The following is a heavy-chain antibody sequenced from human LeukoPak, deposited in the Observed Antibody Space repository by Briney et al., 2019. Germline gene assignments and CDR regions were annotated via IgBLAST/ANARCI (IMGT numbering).Heavy chain of an antibody. V-gene: IGHV4-39*01. Sequence: SETLSLTCTLSGGSISSSSYYWGWIRQPPGKGLEWIGSIYYSGSTYYNPSLKSRVTISVDTSKNQFSLKLSSVTAADTAVYYCARQDCSSTSCYLFGDFDYWGQGTLVTVSS. CDR2: IYYSGST. CDR3: ARQDCSSTSCYLFGDFDY. D-gene: IGHD2-2*01. J-gene: IGHJ4*02. CDR1: GGSISSSSYY.